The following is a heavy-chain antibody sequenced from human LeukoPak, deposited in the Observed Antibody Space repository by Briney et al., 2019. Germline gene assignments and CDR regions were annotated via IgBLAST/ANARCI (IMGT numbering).Heavy chain of an antibody. D-gene: IGHD3-22*01. V-gene: IGHV1-69*05. CDR1: GGTFSSYA. J-gene: IGHJ1*01. Sequence: SVKVSCKASGGTFSSYAISWVRQAPGQGLEWMGRIIPIFGTANYAQKFQGRVTITTDESTSTAYMELSSLRSEDTAVYYCAREQTYYYDSSGSAAEYFQHWGQGTLVTVSS. CDR3: AREQTYYYDSSGSAAEYFQH. CDR2: IIPIFGTA.